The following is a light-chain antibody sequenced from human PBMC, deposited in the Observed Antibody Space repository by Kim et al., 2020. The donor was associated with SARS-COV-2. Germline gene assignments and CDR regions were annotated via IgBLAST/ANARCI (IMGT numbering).Light chain of an antibody. J-gene: IGLJ1*01. CDR2: EVS. V-gene: IGLV2-23*02. Sequence: QSITISCTRISSDVGSYNLVSWYQQHPGKAPKLMIYEVSKRPSGVSNRFSGSKSGNTASLTISGLQAEDEADYYCCSYAGSSTYVFGTGTKVTVL. CDR3: CSYAGSSTYV. CDR1: SSDVGSYNL.